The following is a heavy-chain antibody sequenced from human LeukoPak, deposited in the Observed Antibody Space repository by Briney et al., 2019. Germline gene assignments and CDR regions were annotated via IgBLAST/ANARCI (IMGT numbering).Heavy chain of an antibody. CDR2: IWYGGRNE. V-gene: IGHV3-33*01. J-gene: IGHJ3*02. Sequence: GRSLRLSCAASGFTFSSHVMHWVRQAPGKGREGVAVIWYGGRNEFYADSVKGRFTISRDNSKNTLYLQTNSLRAEDTAVYYCARDQFGTGDRRDAFDIWGQGTMVTVSS. CDR3: ARDQFGTGDRRDAFDI. D-gene: IGHD7-27*01. CDR1: GFTFSSHV.